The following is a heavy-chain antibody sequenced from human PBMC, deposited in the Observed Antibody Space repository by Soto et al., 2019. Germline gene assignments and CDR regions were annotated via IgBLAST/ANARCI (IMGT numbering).Heavy chain of an antibody. Sequence: QVQLVESGGGVVQPGRSLRLSCAASGFTFSSYAMHWVRQAPGKGLEWVAVISYDGSNKYYADSVKGRFTITRDNSNNTLYMQMNSLRAEDTDVYYCARAPGDDILTGYYRHWGQGTLVTVSS. D-gene: IGHD3-9*01. V-gene: IGHV3-30-3*01. CDR3: ARAPGDDILTGYYRH. J-gene: IGHJ4*02. CDR1: GFTFSSYA. CDR2: ISYDGSNK.